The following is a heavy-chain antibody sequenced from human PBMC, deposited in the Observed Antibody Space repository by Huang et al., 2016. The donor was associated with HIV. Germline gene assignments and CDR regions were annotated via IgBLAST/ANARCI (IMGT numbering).Heavy chain of an antibody. V-gene: IGHV4-34*01. CDR3: ARILMYYNSSGYGFDY. CDR2: INHSGST. J-gene: IGHJ4*02. D-gene: IGHD3-22*01. CDR1: GGSFSGYY. Sequence: TCAVYGGSFSGYYWSWIRQPPGKGLEWIGEINHSGSTNYNPSIKSRVTISVDTSKNQFSLKLSSVTAADTAVYYCARILMYYNSSGYGFDYWGQGTLVTVSS.